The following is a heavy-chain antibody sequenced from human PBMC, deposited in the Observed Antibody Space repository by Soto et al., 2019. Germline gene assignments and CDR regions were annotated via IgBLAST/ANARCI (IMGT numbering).Heavy chain of an antibody. CDR2: IYHSGST. CDR3: ARHLLPVGGDAFDI. CDR1: GGSISSSNW. J-gene: IGHJ3*02. Sequence: TSETLSLTCAVSGGSISSSNWWSWVRPPPGKGLEWIGYIYHSGSTNYNPSLKSRVTISVDTSKNQFSLKLSSVTAADTAVYYCARHLLPVGGDAFDIWGQGTMVTVSS. V-gene: IGHV4-4*02. D-gene: IGHD1-26*01.